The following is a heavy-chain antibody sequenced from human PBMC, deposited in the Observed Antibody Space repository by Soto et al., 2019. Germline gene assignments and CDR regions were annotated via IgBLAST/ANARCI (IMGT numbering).Heavy chain of an antibody. J-gene: IGHJ4*02. CDR1: GFTFSSYA. V-gene: IGHV3-23*01. D-gene: IGHD6-19*01. CDR3: AKSPRYSSGLYYFDY. Sequence: PGGSLRLSCAASGFTFSSYAMSWVRQAPGKGLEWVSAISGSGGSTYYADSVKGRFTISRDNSKNTLYLQMNSLRAEDTAVYYCAKSPRYSSGLYYFDYWGQGTLVTVSS. CDR2: ISGSGGST.